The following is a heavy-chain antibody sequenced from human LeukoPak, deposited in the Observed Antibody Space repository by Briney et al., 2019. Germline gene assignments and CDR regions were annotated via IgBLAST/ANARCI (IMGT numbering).Heavy chain of an antibody. J-gene: IGHJ4*02. CDR3: ARGQRRYCSGGSCYSFVY. V-gene: IGHV1-18*01. Sequence: ASVKVSCKASGYTFTSYGISWVRQAPGQGLEWMGWISAYNGNTNYAQKLQGRVTMTTDTSTSTAYMELRSLRSDDTAVYYCARGQRRYCSGGSCYSFVYWGQGTLVTVSS. CDR2: ISAYNGNT. D-gene: IGHD2-15*01. CDR1: GYTFTSYG.